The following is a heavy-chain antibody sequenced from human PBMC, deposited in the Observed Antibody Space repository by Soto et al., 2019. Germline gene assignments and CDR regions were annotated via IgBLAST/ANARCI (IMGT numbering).Heavy chain of an antibody. V-gene: IGHV3-21*01. J-gene: IGHJ5*01. D-gene: IGHD3-10*01. Sequence: GGSLRLSCAASGFTFSTYTMNWVRQAPGKGLEWISSISSGSSYIYYAGSVKGRFTISRDNAKNSLFLQMNSLRDDDTAVYSCARDILSGGAYPDSWGQGTKVAVSS. CDR2: ISSGSSYI. CDR3: ARDILSGGAYPDS. CDR1: GFTFSTYT.